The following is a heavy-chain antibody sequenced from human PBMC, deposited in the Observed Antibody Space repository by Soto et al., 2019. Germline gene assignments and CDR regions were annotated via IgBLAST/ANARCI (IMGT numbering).Heavy chain of an antibody. CDR3: ARGAARLDSGEWFDP. CDR2: ISAYNGNT. CDR1: GYTFTSYG. J-gene: IGHJ5*02. Sequence: QVQLVQSGAEVKKPGASVKVSCKASGYTFTSYGISWVRQAPGQGLEWMGWISAYNGNTNYAQKPQGRVTMTTDTSTRTAHMELRSLKSDDTAVYYCARGAARLDSGEWFDPWGQGSLVTVAS. V-gene: IGHV1-18*01. D-gene: IGHD6-6*01.